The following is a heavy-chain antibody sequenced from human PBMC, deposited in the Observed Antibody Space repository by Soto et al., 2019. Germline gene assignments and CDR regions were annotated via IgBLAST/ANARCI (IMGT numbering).Heavy chain of an antibody. D-gene: IGHD2-2*01. CDR1: GFTFSSYA. Sequence: GGSLRLSCAASGFTFSSYAMSWVRQAPGKGLEWVSAISGSGGSTYYADSVKGRFTISRDNSKNTLYLQMNSLRAEDTAVYYCAIPLGYCSSTGCYDYWGQGTLVTVSS. J-gene: IGHJ4*02. CDR2: ISGSGGST. V-gene: IGHV3-23*01. CDR3: AIPLGYCSSTGCYDY.